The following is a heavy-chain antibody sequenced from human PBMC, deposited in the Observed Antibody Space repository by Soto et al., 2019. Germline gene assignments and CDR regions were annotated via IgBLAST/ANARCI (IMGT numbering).Heavy chain of an antibody. Sequence: SETLSLTCTVSGGSISSGGYYWSWIRQHPEKGLEWIGYIYYSGSTYYNPSLKSRVTISVDTSKNQFSLKLSSVTAADTAVYYCARSKVYGYCSGGSCRGIDYWGQGTLVTVSS. J-gene: IGHJ4*02. CDR1: GGSISSGGYY. CDR2: IYYSGST. V-gene: IGHV4-31*03. D-gene: IGHD2-15*01. CDR3: ARSKVYGYCSGGSCRGIDY.